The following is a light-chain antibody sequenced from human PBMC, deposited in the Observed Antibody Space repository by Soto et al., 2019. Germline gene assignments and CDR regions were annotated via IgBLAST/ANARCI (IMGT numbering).Light chain of an antibody. J-gene: IGKJ4*01. CDR1: QSISSY. CDR2: AAS. Sequence: DIQMTQSPSSLSASVGDRVTITCRASQSISSYLNWYQQKPGKAPKLLIYAASSLQSGVPSRFSGSGSGTDFTLTISSLQPEDFATYYCQQSYSTPLTVGGGNKGEIK. CDR3: QQSYSTPLT. V-gene: IGKV1-39*01.